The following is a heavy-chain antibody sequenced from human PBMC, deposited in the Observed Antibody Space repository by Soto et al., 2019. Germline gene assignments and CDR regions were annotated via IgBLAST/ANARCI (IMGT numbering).Heavy chain of an antibody. J-gene: IGHJ5*02. D-gene: IGHD6-13*01. Sequence: PGGSLRLSCAASGFTFSSYAMHWVRQAPGKGLEWVAVISYDGSNKYYADSVKGRFTISRDNSKNTLYLQMNSLRAEDTAVYYCARDLWYSSSWYEQKISNWFDPCGQGTLVTVSS. CDR2: ISYDGSNK. CDR3: ARDLWYSSSWYEQKISNWFDP. CDR1: GFTFSSYA. V-gene: IGHV3-30-3*01.